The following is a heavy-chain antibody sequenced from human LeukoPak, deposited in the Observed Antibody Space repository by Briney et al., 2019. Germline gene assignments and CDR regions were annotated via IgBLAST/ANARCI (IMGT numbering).Heavy chain of an antibody. CDR1: DYSISSHNY. Sequence: SETLSLTCAVSDYSISSHNYWGCIRQPPGKGLEWIGSVYHSGSTHYSPSLKSRVTISVDTSKNQFSLKLSSVTAADTAVYYCARNDSSGYFDYWGQGTLVTVSS. CDR3: ARNDSSGYFDY. V-gene: IGHV4-38-2*01. J-gene: IGHJ4*02. D-gene: IGHD3-22*01. CDR2: VYHSGST.